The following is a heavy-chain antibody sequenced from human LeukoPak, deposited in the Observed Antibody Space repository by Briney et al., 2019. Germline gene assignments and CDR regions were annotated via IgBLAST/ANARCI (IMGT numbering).Heavy chain of an antibody. D-gene: IGHD3-16*01. CDR2: ISAYNGNT. CDR3: ARWLTGGVPLNYYGMDV. Sequence: GASVKVSCKASGYTFTSYGISWVRQAPGQGLEWMGWISAYNGNTNYAQKLQGRVTMTTDTSTSTAYMELRSLRSDDTAVYYCARWLTGGVPLNYYGMDVWGNGTTVTVSS. V-gene: IGHV1-18*01. CDR1: GYTFTSYG. J-gene: IGHJ6*04.